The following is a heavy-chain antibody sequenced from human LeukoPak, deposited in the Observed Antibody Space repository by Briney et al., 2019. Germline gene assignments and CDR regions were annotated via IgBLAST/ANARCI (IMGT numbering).Heavy chain of an antibody. CDR1: GFTVSSNY. J-gene: IGHJ6*03. CDR2: IYSGGST. Sequence: GGSLRLSCAASGFTVSSNYMSWVRQAPGKGLEWVSVIYSGGSTYYADSVKGRFTISRDNSKNTLYLQMNSLRAEDTAVYYCARAQHELETHYYYYYMDVWGKGTTVTVSS. CDR3: ARAQHELETHYYYYYMDV. D-gene: IGHD1-1*01. V-gene: IGHV3-53*01.